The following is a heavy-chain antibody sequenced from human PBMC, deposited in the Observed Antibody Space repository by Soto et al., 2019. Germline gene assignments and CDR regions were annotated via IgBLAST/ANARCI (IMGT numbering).Heavy chain of an antibody. D-gene: IGHD1-1*01. J-gene: IGHJ1*01. CDR3: ARHHTGHDNLEH. V-gene: IGHV4-39*01. Sequence: QLQLQESGPRLVKPSGTLSLTCTVSGGSIRSSDFYWDWVRQPPGKGLEWIGTINYSGTTFYSQFLSGRVTISVDTSSNQFSLKLSSVTAADTAVYYCARHHTGHDNLEHWGRGTLVTVSS. CDR2: INYSGTT. CDR1: GGSIRSSDFY.